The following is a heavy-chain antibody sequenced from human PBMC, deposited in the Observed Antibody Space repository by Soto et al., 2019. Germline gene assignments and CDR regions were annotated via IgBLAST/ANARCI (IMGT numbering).Heavy chain of an antibody. CDR1: GGSISSGDYY. Sequence: QVQLQESGPGLVKPSQTLSLTCTVSGGSISSGDYYWSWIRQPPGKGLEWIGYIYYSGSTYYNPALKGRVTIXVXTXXNQFSLKLSSVTAADTAVYYCARVQGGGGAMVHNYWGQGTLVTVSS. CDR3: ARVQGGGGAMVHNY. J-gene: IGHJ4*02. CDR2: IYYSGST. D-gene: IGHD5-18*01. V-gene: IGHV4-30-4*01.